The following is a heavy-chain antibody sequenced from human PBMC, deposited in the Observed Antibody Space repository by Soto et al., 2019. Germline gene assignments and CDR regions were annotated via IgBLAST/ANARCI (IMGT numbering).Heavy chain of an antibody. J-gene: IGHJ4*02. CDR2: IKSKTDGGTT. D-gene: IGHD6-6*01. Sequence: EVQLVESGGGLVKPGGSLRLSCAASGFTFSNAWMNWVRQAPGKGLEWVGRIKSKTDGGTTDYAAPVKGRFTISRDDSKSTLYLQMNSLKTEDTAVYYCTRDDWLSSWSPSFDYWGQGTLVTVSS. V-gene: IGHV3-15*07. CDR3: TRDDWLSSWSPSFDY. CDR1: GFTFSNAW.